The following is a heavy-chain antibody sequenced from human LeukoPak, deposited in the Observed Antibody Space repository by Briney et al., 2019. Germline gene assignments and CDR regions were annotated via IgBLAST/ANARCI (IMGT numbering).Heavy chain of an antibody. CDR1: GGSISSYYW. CDR3: AHRRLLWFGDDGSFDY. V-gene: IGHV2-5*08. D-gene: IGHD3-10*01. J-gene: IGHJ4*02. CDR2: IYWDDDK. Sequence: TLSLTCTVSGGSISSYYWSWIRQPPGKALEWLALIYWDDDKRYSPSLKSRLTITKDTSKNQVVLTMTNMDPVDTATYYCAHRRLLWFGDDGSFDYWGQGTLVTVSS.